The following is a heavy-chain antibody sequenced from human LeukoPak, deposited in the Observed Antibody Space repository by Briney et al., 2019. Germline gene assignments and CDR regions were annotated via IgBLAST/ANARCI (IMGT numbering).Heavy chain of an antibody. Sequence: GGSLRLSCAASGFTFSSYWMSWVRQAPGKGLEWVANIKQDGSEKYYVDSVKGRFTISRDNAKNSLYLQMNSLRAEDTAVYYCAGERRVYCSSTSCYGVDYYYYGMDVWGQGTTVTVSS. J-gene: IGHJ6*02. CDR3: AGERRVYCSSTSCYGVDYYYYGMDV. V-gene: IGHV3-7*03. D-gene: IGHD2-2*01. CDR2: IKQDGSEK. CDR1: GFTFSSYW.